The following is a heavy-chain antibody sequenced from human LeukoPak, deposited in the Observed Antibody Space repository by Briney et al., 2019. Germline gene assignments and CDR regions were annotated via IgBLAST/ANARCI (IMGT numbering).Heavy chain of an antibody. J-gene: IGHJ6*02. CDR3: ANSDHSSGYHYYGMDV. Sequence: GGSLRLSCEASGFTFSSYAMHWVRQAPGKGLEWVAVILHDGSSKFYADSVKGRYTISKDNSKNTLYLQMNSLRAEDTAVYYCANSDHSSGYHYYGMDVWGQGTTVTVSS. CDR2: ILHDGSSK. V-gene: IGHV3-30-3*01. CDR1: GFTFSSYA. D-gene: IGHD1-1*01.